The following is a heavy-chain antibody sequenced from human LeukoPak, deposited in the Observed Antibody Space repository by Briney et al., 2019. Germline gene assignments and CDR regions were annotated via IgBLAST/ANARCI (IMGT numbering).Heavy chain of an antibody. CDR3: ARGWGA. V-gene: IGHV4-34*01. Sequence: PSETLSLTCAVYGGSFSGYYWSWIRQPPGEGLEWIGEINHSGSTNYNPSLKSRVTISVDTSKNQFSLKLSSVTAADTAVYYCARGWGAWGQGTLVTVSS. CDR2: INHSGST. J-gene: IGHJ4*02. D-gene: IGHD3-16*01. CDR1: GGSFSGYY.